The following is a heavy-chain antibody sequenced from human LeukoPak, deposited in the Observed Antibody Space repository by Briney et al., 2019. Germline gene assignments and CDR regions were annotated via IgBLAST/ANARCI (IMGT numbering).Heavy chain of an antibody. J-gene: IGHJ4*02. CDR1: GYTFTSYG. Sequence: ASVKVSCKASGYTFTSYGISWVRQAPGQGLEWMGWISAYNGNTNYAQKLQGRVTMTTDTSTSTAYMELRSLRSDDTAVYYCARVLWFGRPGSYYFDYWGQGTLVTVSS. CDR3: ARVLWFGRPGSYYFDY. V-gene: IGHV1-18*01. D-gene: IGHD3-10*01. CDR2: ISAYNGNT.